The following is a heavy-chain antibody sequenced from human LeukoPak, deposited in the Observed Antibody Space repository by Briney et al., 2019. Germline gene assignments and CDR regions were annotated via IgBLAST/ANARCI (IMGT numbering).Heavy chain of an antibody. CDR2: IYPGDSDT. Sequence: KPGESLKISCKGSGYGFTSYWIGWVRQMPGKGLEWMGIIYPGDSDTRYSPSFQGQVTISADKSISTAYLQWSSLKASDTAMYYCARSVGAAISVAGLYFDYWGQGTLVTVSS. CDR1: GYGFTSYW. V-gene: IGHV5-51*01. J-gene: IGHJ4*02. D-gene: IGHD6-19*01. CDR3: ARSVGAAISVAGLYFDY.